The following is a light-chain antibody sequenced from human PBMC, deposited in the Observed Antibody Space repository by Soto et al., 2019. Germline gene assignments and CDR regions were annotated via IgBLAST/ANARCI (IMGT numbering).Light chain of an antibody. CDR3: AVWDESLNGWV. CDR1: SSNIGSNT. J-gene: IGLJ3*02. Sequence: QSVLTQPPSASGTPGQRVTSSCSGSSSNIGSNTVNWYQQVPGTAPKVLIYSNNQRPSGVPDRFSGSKSGNSASLAISGPQSEDEADYYCAVWDESLNGWVFGGGTKLTVL. CDR2: SNN. V-gene: IGLV1-44*01.